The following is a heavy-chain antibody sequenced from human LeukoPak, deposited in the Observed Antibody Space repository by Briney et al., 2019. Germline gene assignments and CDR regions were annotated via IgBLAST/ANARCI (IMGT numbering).Heavy chain of an antibody. CDR1: GGSFSGYY. Sequence: SETLSLTCAVYGGSFSGYYWSWIRQPPGEGLEWIGEINHSGSTNYNPSLKSRVTISVDTSKNQFSLKLSSVTAADTAVYYCARVLHSSGRGFQHWGQGTLVTVSS. V-gene: IGHV4-34*01. J-gene: IGHJ1*01. D-gene: IGHD6-19*01. CDR3: ARVLHSSGRGFQH. CDR2: INHSGST.